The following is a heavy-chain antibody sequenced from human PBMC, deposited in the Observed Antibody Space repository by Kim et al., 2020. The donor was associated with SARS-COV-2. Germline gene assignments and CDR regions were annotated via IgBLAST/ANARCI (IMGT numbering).Heavy chain of an antibody. CDR3: ARVPIIHGSGEGFDY. Sequence: PSLKSRVTISVDTSKNQFSLKLSSVTAAETAVYYCARVPIIHGSGEGFDYSGQGTLVTVSS. J-gene: IGHJ4*02. V-gene: IGHV4-59*01. D-gene: IGHD3-10*01.